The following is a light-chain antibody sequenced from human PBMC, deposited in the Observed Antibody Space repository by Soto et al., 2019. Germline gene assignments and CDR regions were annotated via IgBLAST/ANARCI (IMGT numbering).Light chain of an antibody. CDR3: QACDSSSVV. J-gene: IGLJ2*01. V-gene: IGLV3-1*01. CDR2: EDR. Sequence: SYELTQSPSVSVSPGQTASITCSGDKLGDRFAYWYQQKPGQSPVVVIYEDRKRPSGIPERFSGSNSGNTATLTISGTQAMDEADYYCQACDSSSVVFGGGTKLTVL. CDR1: KLGDRF.